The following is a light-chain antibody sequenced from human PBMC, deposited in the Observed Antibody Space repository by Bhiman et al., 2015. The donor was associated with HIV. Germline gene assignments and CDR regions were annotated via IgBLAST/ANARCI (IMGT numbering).Light chain of an antibody. CDR3: QVLDRSSDHSVV. CDR2: YDS. Sequence: SYELTQPPSVSVAPGKTARLTCGGNSIGSRSVHWYQQKPGQAPVLVMYYDSDRPPGIPERFSGSKSGNTATLTISRVEAGDEADYYCQVLDRSSDHSVVFGGGTKLTVL. J-gene: IGLJ2*01. CDR1: SIGSRS. V-gene: IGLV3-21*04.